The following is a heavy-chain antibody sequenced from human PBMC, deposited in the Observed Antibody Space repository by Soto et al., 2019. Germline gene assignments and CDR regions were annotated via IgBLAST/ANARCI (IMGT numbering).Heavy chain of an antibody. CDR1: GYTLPELS. CDR2: FDPEDGDS. J-gene: IGHJ6*02. V-gene: IGHV1-24*01. CDR3: STFRLWSGPGWILLRFGYYHSGIDV. Sequence: PVKVSCKVSGYTLPELSMHLVQQAPGEGREGMGVFDPEDGDSNYAQKFQARVTMTEDTSTDTASMDLSSLRCEDPAVCCFSTFRLWSGPGWILLRFGYYHSGIDVWGQGTKGNVSS. D-gene: IGHD5-18*01.